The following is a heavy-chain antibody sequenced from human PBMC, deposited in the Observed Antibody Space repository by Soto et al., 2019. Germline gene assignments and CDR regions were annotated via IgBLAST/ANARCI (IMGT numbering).Heavy chain of an antibody. CDR3: ARDYGSGSYYNPGNY. J-gene: IGHJ4*02. CDR1: GYTFTGYY. Sequence: QVQLVQSGAEVKKPGASVKVSCKASGYTFTGYYMHWVRQAPGQGLEWMGWINPNSGGTNYAQKFQGRVTMTRDTSISTAYMELSRLRSDDTAVYYCARDYGSGSYYNPGNYWGQGTLVTVSS. D-gene: IGHD3-10*01. CDR2: INPNSGGT. V-gene: IGHV1-2*02.